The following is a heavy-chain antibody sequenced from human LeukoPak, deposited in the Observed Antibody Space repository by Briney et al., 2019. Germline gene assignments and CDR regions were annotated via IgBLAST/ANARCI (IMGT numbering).Heavy chain of an antibody. Sequence: GGSLRLSCAGSGLIFSRLAMTWVRQAPGKGLEWVSSISGSGGSTYYADSVKGRFTISRDNSKNTLYLQMHSLRADDTAVYYCARDLQYLLLMGEIDYWGQGTLVTVSS. CDR1: GLIFSRLA. J-gene: IGHJ4*02. CDR3: ARDLQYLLLMGEIDY. V-gene: IGHV3-23*01. CDR2: ISGSGGST. D-gene: IGHD2-2*01.